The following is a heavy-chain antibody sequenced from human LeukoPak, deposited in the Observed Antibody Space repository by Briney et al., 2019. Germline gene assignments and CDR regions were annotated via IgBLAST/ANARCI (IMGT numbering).Heavy chain of an antibody. CDR3: TRESGAFSPFGF. Sequence: PSGTLSLTCGVSGGSIITTNWWSWVRQPPGKGLEWIGEVHLNGATNYNPSLESRVSMSIDKSKNQLSLKLSSVTAADTATYYCTRESGAFSPFGFWGQGTLVTVSS. V-gene: IGHV4-4*02. CDR1: GGSIITTNW. D-gene: IGHD1-26*01. J-gene: IGHJ4*02. CDR2: VHLNGAT.